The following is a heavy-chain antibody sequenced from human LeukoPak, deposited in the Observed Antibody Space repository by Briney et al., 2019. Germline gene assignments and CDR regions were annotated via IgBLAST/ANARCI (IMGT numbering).Heavy chain of an antibody. D-gene: IGHD2-15*01. V-gene: IGHV3-21*01. CDR1: GFTFSSYS. J-gene: IGHJ4*02. CDR3: ASLYCSGGSCYSL. Sequence: PGGSLRLSCAASGFTFSSYSMNWVRQAPGKGLEWVSSISSSSSYIYYADSVKGRFTISGDNAKNSLYPQMNSLRAEDTAVYYCASLYCSGGSCYSLWGQGTLVTVSS. CDR2: ISSSSSYI.